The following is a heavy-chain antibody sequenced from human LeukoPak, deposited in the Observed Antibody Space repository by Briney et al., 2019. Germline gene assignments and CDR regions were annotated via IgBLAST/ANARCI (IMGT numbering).Heavy chain of an antibody. J-gene: IGHJ5*02. Sequence: SETLSLTCAVSGYSVSSGYYWGWIRQPPGKGLEWIGSIYHSGSTYYNPSLKSRVTISVDTSKNQFSLKLSSVTAADTAVYYCARQDGSYYNWFDPWGQGTLVTVSS. CDR2: IYHSGST. D-gene: IGHD1-26*01. V-gene: IGHV4-38-2*01. CDR3: ARQDGSYYNWFDP. CDR1: GYSVSSGYY.